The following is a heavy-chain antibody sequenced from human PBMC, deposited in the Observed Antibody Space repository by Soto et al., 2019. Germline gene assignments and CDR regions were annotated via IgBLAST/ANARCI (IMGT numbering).Heavy chain of an antibody. CDR1: CGSFSGYY. CDR3: ARGVPTIAAAGMNWFEP. J-gene: IGHJ5*02. D-gene: IGHD6-13*01. V-gene: IGHV4-34*01. Sequence: SETLSLTCSVYCGSFSGYYWSWILQPPVKGLEWIGEINHSGSTNYNPSLKSRVTISVDTSENQFSLKLSSVTAADTAVYYCARGVPTIAAAGMNWFEPWGQGTLVTVSS. CDR2: INHSGST.